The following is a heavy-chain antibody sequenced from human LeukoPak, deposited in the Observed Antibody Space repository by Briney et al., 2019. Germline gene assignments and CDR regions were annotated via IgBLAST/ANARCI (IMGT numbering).Heavy chain of an antibody. Sequence: ASVKVSCKASGYAFTSCAMNWVRQAPGQGLEWMGWINTNTGNPTYAQGFTGRFVFSLDTSVSTAYLQISSLKAEDTAVYYCTRQGPGYCGSTSCYGVDYWGQGTLVTVSS. CDR3: TRQGPGYCGSTSCYGVDY. CDR2: INTNTGNP. J-gene: IGHJ4*02. D-gene: IGHD2-2*01. CDR1: GYAFTSCA. V-gene: IGHV7-4-1*02.